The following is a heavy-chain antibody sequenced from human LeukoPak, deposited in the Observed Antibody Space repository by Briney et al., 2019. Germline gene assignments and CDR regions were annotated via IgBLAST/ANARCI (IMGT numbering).Heavy chain of an antibody. CDR3: ARAMPHDNWFDP. D-gene: IGHD2-2*01. CDR2: INGDASNT. J-gene: IGHJ5*02. CDR1: GFTFSSYG. V-gene: IGHV3-74*03. Sequence: PGGSLRLSCAASGFTFSSYGMHWVRQVAGKGLVWVARINGDASNTTYADSVKGRFTISRDNAKNTLYLQMNSLRVGDTAVYYCARAMPHDNWFDPWGQGSLVTVSS.